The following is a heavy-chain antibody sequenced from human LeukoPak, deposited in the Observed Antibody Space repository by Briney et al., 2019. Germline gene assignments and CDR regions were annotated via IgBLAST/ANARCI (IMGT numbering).Heavy chain of an antibody. V-gene: IGHV3-48*03. D-gene: IGHD3-10*01. Sequence: GGSLRLSCAASGFTLSSYEMNWVRQAPGKGLEWVSYISNSGSTIYNADSVKGRFTISRDNAKNSLYLQMNSLRAEDTAVYYCAREQYSSGKSLDYWGQGKLVTVSS. CDR1: GFTLSSYE. CDR3: AREQYSSGKSLDY. CDR2: ISNSGSTI. J-gene: IGHJ4*02.